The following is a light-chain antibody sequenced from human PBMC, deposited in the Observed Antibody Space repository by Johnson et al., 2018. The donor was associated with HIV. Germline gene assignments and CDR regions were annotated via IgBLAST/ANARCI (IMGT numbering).Light chain of an antibody. CDR1: SSNIGNNY. CDR2: DNN. Sequence: QSVLTQPPSVSAAPGQKVTISCSGSSSNIGNNYVSWYQQLPGTAPKLLIYDNNKRPSGIPDRFSGSKSGTSATLRINGLQTGDEADYYCGTWDSSLSAYVFGTGTKVTVL. CDR3: GTWDSSLSAYV. V-gene: IGLV1-51*01. J-gene: IGLJ1*01.